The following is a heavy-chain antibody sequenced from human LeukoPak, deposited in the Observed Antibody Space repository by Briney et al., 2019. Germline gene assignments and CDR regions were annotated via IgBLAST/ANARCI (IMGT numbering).Heavy chain of an antibody. Sequence: ASVKVSCKASGYTFTSYDINWVRQATGQGLEWMGWMNPNSGNTGYAQKFQGRVTMTRNTSISTAYMELSSLRSDDTAVYYCARGLSGSYPYENDAFDIWGQGTMVTVSS. D-gene: IGHD1-26*01. CDR3: ARGLSGSYPYENDAFDI. CDR1: GYTFTSYD. CDR2: MNPNSGNT. J-gene: IGHJ3*02. V-gene: IGHV1-8*01.